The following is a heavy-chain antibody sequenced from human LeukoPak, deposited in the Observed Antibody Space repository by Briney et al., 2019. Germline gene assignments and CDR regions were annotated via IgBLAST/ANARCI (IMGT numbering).Heavy chain of an antibody. Sequence: PSETLSLTCAVYGGSFSGYYWSWIRQPPGKGLEWIGEINHSGSTNYNPSLKSRVTISVDTSKNQFSLKLSSVTAADTAVYYCAGRVRIAVAGRFDYWGQGTLVTVSS. V-gene: IGHV4-34*01. CDR2: INHSGST. CDR1: GGSFSGYY. CDR3: AGRVRIAVAGRFDY. J-gene: IGHJ4*02. D-gene: IGHD6-19*01.